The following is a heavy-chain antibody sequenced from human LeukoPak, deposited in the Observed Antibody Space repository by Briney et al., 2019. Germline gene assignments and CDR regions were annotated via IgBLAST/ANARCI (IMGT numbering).Heavy chain of an antibody. Sequence: SETLSLTCAVYGGSFSGYYWSWIRQPPGKGLEWIGEINHSGSTNYNPSLKSRVTISVDTSKNQFSLKLSSVTAADTAVYYCSAAADGNWFDPWGQGTLVTVSS. CDR2: INHSGST. CDR1: GGSFSGYY. CDR3: SAAADGNWFDP. J-gene: IGHJ5*02. D-gene: IGHD6-13*01. V-gene: IGHV4-34*01.